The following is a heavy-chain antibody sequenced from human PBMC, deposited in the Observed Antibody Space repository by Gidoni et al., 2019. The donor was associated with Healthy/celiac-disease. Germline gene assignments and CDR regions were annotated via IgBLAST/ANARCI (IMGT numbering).Heavy chain of an antibody. V-gene: IGHV3-33*01. Sequence: QVQLVESGGGVVQPGRSLRRSCAASGFTFSSYGMHWVRQAPGKGLEWVAVIWYDGSNKYYADSVKGRFTISRDNSKNTLYLQMNSLRAEDTAVYYCARETGIAAAGYYGMDVWGQGTTVTVSS. CDR1: GFTFSSYG. CDR3: ARETGIAAAGYYGMDV. CDR2: IWYDGSNK. J-gene: IGHJ6*02. D-gene: IGHD6-13*01.